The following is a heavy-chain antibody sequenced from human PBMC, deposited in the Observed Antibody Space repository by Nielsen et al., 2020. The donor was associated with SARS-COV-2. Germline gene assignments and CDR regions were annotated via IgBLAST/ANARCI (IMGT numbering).Heavy chain of an antibody. CDR2: ISSSGSTI. CDR3: ARLREDSSSWFDYYYYGMDV. Sequence: GASLKISCAASGFTFSDYGMNWVRQAPGKGLEWVSYISSSGSTIYYADSVKGRFTISRDNAKNSLYLQMNSLRAEDTAVYYCARLREDSSSWFDYYYYGMDVWGQGTTVTVSS. D-gene: IGHD6-13*01. J-gene: IGHJ6*02. CDR1: GFTFSDYG. V-gene: IGHV3-48*04.